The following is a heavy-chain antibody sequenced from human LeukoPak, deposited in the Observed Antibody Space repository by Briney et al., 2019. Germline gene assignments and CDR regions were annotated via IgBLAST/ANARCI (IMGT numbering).Heavy chain of an antibody. J-gene: IGHJ4*02. V-gene: IGHV4-34*01. CDR2: INQRGST. D-gene: IGHD3-9*01. Sequence: SDTLSLISAVYDWSVSGYDWSFIRKHSVTTPPTIRKINQRGSTRSNPSLKSRVTISVDTSKNQFSLKLSSVTAADTAVFFFFKQKTAYEILTGYYRIVSPFDYWGQGTLVTVSS. CDR1: DWSVSGYD. CDR3: FKQKTAYEILTGYYRIVSPFDY.